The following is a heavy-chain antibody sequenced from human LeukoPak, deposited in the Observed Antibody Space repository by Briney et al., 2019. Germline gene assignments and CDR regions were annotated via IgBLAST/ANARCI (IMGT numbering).Heavy chain of an antibody. Sequence: SETLSLTCTVSGGSISSYYWSWIRQPAGKGLEWIGRIYTSGSTNYNPSLKSRVTMSVDTSKNQFSLKLSSVTAADTAVYYCARDRGAVAGYYYYYMDVWGKGTTVTISS. CDR2: IYTSGST. CDR3: ARDRGAVAGYYYYYMDV. CDR1: GGSISSYY. V-gene: IGHV4-4*07. J-gene: IGHJ6*03. D-gene: IGHD6-19*01.